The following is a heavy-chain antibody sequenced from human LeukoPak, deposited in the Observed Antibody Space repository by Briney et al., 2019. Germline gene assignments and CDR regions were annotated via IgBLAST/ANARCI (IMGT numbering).Heavy chain of an antibody. CDR2: ISAYNGNT. Sequence: ASVKVSCKASGYTFTSYGISWVRQAPGQGLEWVGWISAYNGNTNYAQKVQGRVTMTTDTSTNTAYMELRSLRSDDTAVYYCARGSTSDWPLDHWGQETLVTISS. CDR3: ARGSTSDWPLDH. V-gene: IGHV1-18*01. CDR1: GYTFTSYG. D-gene: IGHD2-2*01. J-gene: IGHJ4*02.